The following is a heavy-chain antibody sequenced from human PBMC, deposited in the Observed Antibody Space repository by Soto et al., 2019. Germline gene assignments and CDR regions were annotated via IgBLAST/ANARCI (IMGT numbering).Heavy chain of an antibody. Sequence: ASVKVYCKASGYTFTSYDINWVRQATGQGLEWMGWMNPNSGNTGYAQKFQGRVTMTRNTSISTAYMELSSLRSEDTAVYYCARGYCSSTSCRFDYWGQGTLVTVSS. CDR2: MNPNSGNT. V-gene: IGHV1-8*01. CDR3: ARGYCSSTSCRFDY. J-gene: IGHJ4*02. D-gene: IGHD2-2*01. CDR1: GYTFTSYD.